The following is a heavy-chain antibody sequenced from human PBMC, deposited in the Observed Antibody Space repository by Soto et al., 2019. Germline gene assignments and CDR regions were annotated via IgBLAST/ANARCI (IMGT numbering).Heavy chain of an antibody. V-gene: IGHV3-33*01. CDR1: GFTFTSYG. CDR3: ARDPPEDSRGSFALDI. J-gene: IGHJ3*02. Sequence: QVQLVESGGGVVQPGRSLRLSCAASGFTFTSYGMHWVRQAPGKGLEWVAAIWSDGSNRYNGDSVKGRFTISRDNSKNTLYLQMNSLRAEDTAVYYCARDPPEDSRGSFALDIWGQGTMVTVSS. CDR2: IWSDGSNR. D-gene: IGHD3-22*01.